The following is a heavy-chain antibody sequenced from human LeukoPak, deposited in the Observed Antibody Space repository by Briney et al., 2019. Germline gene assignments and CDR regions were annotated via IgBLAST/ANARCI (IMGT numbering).Heavy chain of an antibody. D-gene: IGHD3-9*01. V-gene: IGHV4-34*01. J-gene: IGHJ4*02. CDR3: ARSPYDILTKRYYFDY. CDR1: GGSFSGYY. CDR2: INHSGST. Sequence: SETLSLTCAVYGGSFSGYYWSWIRQPPGKGLEWIGEINHSGSTNYNPSLKSRVTISVDTSKNQSSLKLSSVTAADTAVYYCARSPYDILTKRYYFDYWGQGTLVTVSS.